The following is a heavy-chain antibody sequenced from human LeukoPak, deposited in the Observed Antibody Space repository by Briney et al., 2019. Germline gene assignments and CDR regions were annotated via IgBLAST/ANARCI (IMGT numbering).Heavy chain of an antibody. V-gene: IGHV3-23*01. Sequence: PGGSLRLPCAASGFTFSDYYMSWIRQAPGKGLEWVSAISGSGVSTYYADSVKGRFTISRDNSKNTLYLQMNSLRAEDTAVYYCAKDLHDSSGYYYRWGQGTLVTVSS. D-gene: IGHD3-22*01. CDR1: GFTFSDYY. CDR2: ISGSGVST. J-gene: IGHJ4*02. CDR3: AKDLHDSSGYYYR.